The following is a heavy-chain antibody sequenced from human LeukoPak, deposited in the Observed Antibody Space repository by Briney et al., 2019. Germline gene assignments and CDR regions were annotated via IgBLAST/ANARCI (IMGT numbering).Heavy chain of an antibody. Sequence: PSETLSLTCTVSGGSISSYYWSWIRQPPGKGLEWIGYIYYSGSTNYNPSFKSRVTISVDTSKNQFSLKLSSVTAADTAVYYCARRDYDSSGPRLDYWGQGTLVTVSS. CDR3: ARRDYDSSGPRLDY. CDR2: IYYSGST. J-gene: IGHJ4*02. D-gene: IGHD3-22*01. V-gene: IGHV4-59*08. CDR1: GGSISSYY.